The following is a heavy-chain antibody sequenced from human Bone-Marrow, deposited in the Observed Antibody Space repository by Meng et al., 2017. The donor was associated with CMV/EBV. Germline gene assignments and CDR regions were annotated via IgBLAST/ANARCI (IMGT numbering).Heavy chain of an antibody. CDR1: GGTFSSYT. V-gene: IGHV1-69*02. CDR3: ARGSTSPNSDY. J-gene: IGHJ4*02. Sequence: SCKASGGTFSSYTISWVRQAPGQGLEWMGRIIPILGIANYAQKFQGRVTITADKSTSTAHMELSSLRSEDTAVYYCARGSTSPNSDYWGQGTLVTVSS. CDR2: IIPILGIA. D-gene: IGHD2-2*01.